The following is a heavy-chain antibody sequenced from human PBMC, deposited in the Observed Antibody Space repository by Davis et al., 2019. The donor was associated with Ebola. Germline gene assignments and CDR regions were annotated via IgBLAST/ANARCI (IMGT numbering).Heavy chain of an antibody. J-gene: IGHJ4*02. D-gene: IGHD2-15*01. Sequence: PGGSLRLSCAASGFTFSSYAIHWVRQAPGKGLDWVAVIAYDGSTEYYADSVRGRFTISREDSENTLYLQMNSLRAEDTALYYCARSFHSGGIRTGFWDYWGQGTLVTVSS. V-gene: IGHV3-30-3*01. CDR2: IAYDGSTE. CDR3: ARSFHSGGIRTGFWDY. CDR1: GFTFSSYA.